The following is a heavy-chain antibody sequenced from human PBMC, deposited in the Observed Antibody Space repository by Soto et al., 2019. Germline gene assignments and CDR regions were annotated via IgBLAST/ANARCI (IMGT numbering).Heavy chain of an antibody. J-gene: IGHJ6*03. CDR1: GGSISSSSYY. D-gene: IGHD5-12*01. CDR2: FYYSGST. Sequence: QLQLEESGPGLVKPSETLSLTCTVSGGSISSSSYYWGWIRQCPGKGLEWIGSFYYSGSTYYSPSPRSRVTISGDTSRKQIALGLSSVTAADTAVYYCARISVASRYMDVWGKGTTVTVSS. V-gene: IGHV4-39*01. CDR3: ARISVASRYMDV.